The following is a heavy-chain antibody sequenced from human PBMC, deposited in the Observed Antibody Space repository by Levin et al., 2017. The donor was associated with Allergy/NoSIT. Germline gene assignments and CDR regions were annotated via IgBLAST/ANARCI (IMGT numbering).Heavy chain of an antibody. Sequence: AGGSLRLSCAASGFTFSSHWLHWVRQAPGKGLEWVSGINHDGSDTRDADSVKGRFTISRDNAINTLYLQMNSLRAEDTAVYYCTGEADTAMAFWGQGTLVTVSS. D-gene: IGHD5-18*01. CDR2: INHDGSDT. CDR1: GFTFSSHW. V-gene: IGHV3-74*01. J-gene: IGHJ4*02. CDR3: TGEADTAMAF.